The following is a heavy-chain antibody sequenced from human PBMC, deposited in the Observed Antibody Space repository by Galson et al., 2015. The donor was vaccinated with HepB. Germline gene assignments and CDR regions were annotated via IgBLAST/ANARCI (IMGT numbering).Heavy chain of an antibody. V-gene: IGHV4-39*01. J-gene: IGHJ4*02. Sequence: ETLSLTCTVSGGSISSSSYYWGWIRQPPGKGLEWIGSTYYSGSTYYNPSLKSRVTISVDTSKNQFSLKLSSVTAADTAVYYCARQGLVNDDYVWGSYRSFVYFDYWGQGTLVTVSS. D-gene: IGHD3-16*02. CDR2: TYYSGST. CDR3: ARQGLVNDDYVWGSYRSFVYFDY. CDR1: GGSISSSSYY.